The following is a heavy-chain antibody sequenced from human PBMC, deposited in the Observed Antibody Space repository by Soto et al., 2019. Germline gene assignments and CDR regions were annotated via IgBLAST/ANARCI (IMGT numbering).Heavy chain of an antibody. CDR3: ARDEGGAIVSRHYW. J-gene: IGHJ4*02. D-gene: IGHD3-16*02. CDR1: GYTFTSYG. V-gene: IGHV1-18*01. Sequence: QVQLVQSGAEVKKPGASVKVSCEASGYTFTSYGISWVRQAPGQGLEWMGWISAYNGNTNYAQKLKGRVSMTTDTSTSKAYMELRSLRADDTAVYYCARDEGGAIVSRHYWWGQGTLVTVSS. CDR2: ISAYNGNT.